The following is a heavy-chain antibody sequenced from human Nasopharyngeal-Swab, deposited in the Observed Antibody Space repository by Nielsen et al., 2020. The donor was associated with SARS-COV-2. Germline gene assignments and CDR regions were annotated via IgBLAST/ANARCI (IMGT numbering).Heavy chain of an antibody. V-gene: IGHV4-61*02. D-gene: IGHD4-17*01. J-gene: IGHJ4*02. Sequence: SETLSPTCTAPGGSTSSGSYYWSWIRQPAGKGLEWIGRIYTSGSTNYNPSLKSRVTISVDTSKNQFSLKLSSVTAADTAVYYCARTTLYGDYDKLDFDYWGQGTLVTVSS. CDR3: ARTTLYGDYDKLDFDY. CDR2: IYTSGST. CDR1: GGSTSSGSYY.